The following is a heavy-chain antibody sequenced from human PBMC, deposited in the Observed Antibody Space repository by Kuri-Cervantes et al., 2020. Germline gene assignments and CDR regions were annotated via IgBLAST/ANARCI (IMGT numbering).Heavy chain of an antibody. Sequence: ASVKVSCKVSGCTLTELSMHWVRQAPGKGLEWMGGFDPEDGETIYAQKFQGRVTMTEDTSTETAYMELSSLRSEDTAVYYCATGWKRGELDRLFDYWGQGTLVTVSS. CDR1: GCTLTELS. D-gene: IGHD3-10*01. J-gene: IGHJ4*02. CDR2: FDPEDGET. CDR3: ATGWKRGELDRLFDY. V-gene: IGHV1-24*01.